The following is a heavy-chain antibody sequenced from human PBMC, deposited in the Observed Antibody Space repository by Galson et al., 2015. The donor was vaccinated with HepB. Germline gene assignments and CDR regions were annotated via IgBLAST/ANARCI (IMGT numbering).Heavy chain of an antibody. D-gene: IGHD3-22*01. CDR3: ARVKSYSDSSGRIFDY. CDR2: ISTDGSTT. Sequence: SLRLSCAASGFAFSSFWMHWVRQDPGKGLVWVSRISTDGSTTTYADSVKGRFTISRDNAKNTLYLQMSGLRAEDTVLYYCARVKSYSDSSGRIFDYWGQGTLVTVFS. J-gene: IGHJ4*02. CDR1: GFAFSSFW. V-gene: IGHV3-74*01.